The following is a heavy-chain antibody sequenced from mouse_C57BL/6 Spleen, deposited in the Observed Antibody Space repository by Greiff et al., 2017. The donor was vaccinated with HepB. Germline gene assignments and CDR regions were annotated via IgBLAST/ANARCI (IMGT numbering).Heavy chain of an antibody. Sequence: QVQLKQPGAELVRPGTSVKLSCKASGYTFTSYWMHWVKQRPGKGLEWIGVIDPSDSYTNYNQKFKGKATLTVDTSSSTAYMQLSSLTSEDSAVYYCARGEVITPWFAYWGQGTLVTVSA. CDR3: ARGEVITPWFAY. J-gene: IGHJ3*01. D-gene: IGHD1-1*01. CDR2: IDPSDSYT. V-gene: IGHV1-59*01. CDR1: GYTFTSYW.